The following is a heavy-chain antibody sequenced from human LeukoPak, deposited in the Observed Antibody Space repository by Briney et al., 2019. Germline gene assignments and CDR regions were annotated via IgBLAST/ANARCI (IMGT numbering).Heavy chain of an antibody. J-gene: IGHJ4*02. CDR2: ISSSGTYT. Sequence: KPGGSLRLSCAASGFTVSDYYRTWLRQAPGKGLEWVSFISSSGTYTNHEDSVKGRFTISRDNAENSLYLQMNSLRAEDTAVYYCARYTSRKYSLDCWGQGALVTVSS. D-gene: IGHD6-19*01. V-gene: IGHV3-11*03. CDR3: ARYTSRKYSLDC. CDR1: GFTVSDYY.